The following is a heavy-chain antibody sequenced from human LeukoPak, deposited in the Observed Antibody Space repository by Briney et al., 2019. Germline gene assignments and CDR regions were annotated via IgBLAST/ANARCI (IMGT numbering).Heavy chain of an antibody. Sequence: ASVKVSCKVSGYTLTELSMHWVRQAPGKGLEWMGGFDPEDGETIYAQKFQGRVTMTEDTSTDTAYMELSSLRAEDTAVYYCAKGVYDSSWRRGYFDYWGQGTLVTVSS. CDR2: FDPEDGET. CDR1: GYTLTELS. J-gene: IGHJ4*02. D-gene: IGHD6-13*01. CDR3: AKGVYDSSWRRGYFDY. V-gene: IGHV1-24*01.